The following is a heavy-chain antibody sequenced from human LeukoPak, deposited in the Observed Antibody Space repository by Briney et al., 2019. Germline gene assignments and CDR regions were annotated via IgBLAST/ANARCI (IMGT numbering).Heavy chain of an antibody. J-gene: IGHJ5*02. V-gene: IGHV3-74*01. CDR3: IRDFRSADL. CDR1: GFTFSNYW. Sequence: GGSLRLSCVASGFTFSNYWMHWVRQPPGKGLVWVSRIYVDGRTTNYADSVKGRFTISRDNAKNTVYLEMNSLGVEDTATYYCIRDFRSADLWGQGTLVTVTS. CDR2: IYVDGRTT.